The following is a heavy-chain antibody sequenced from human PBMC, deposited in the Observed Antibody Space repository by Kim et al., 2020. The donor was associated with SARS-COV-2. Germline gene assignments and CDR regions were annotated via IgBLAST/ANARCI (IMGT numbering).Heavy chain of an antibody. V-gene: IGHV3-30*02. Sequence: EESNKSYPNPVNGRFTITRDNSKNTLYLKMNSLRAEDTAVYYCAKSPGLDVWGQGTTVTVSS. CDR3: AKSPGLDV. J-gene: IGHJ6*02. CDR2: EESNK. D-gene: IGHD7-27*01.